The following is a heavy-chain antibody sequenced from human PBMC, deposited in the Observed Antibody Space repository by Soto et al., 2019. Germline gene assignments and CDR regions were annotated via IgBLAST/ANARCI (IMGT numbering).Heavy chain of an antibody. J-gene: IGHJ5*02. CDR2: IFYSGTT. Sequence: SVTLSLTCTFSGCSISSACYYWSWIRQHPGKGLEWIGYIFYSGTTYYNPSLKSRVTISVDTSKNQFSLKLSSVTAAVTAVYYCARSVDPWGQGTLVTVS. CDR1: GCSISSACYY. CDR3: ARSVDP. V-gene: IGHV4-31*03.